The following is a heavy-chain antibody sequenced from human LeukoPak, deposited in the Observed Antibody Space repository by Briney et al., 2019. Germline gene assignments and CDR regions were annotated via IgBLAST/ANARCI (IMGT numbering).Heavy chain of an antibody. V-gene: IGHV5-51*01. CDR1: GYSFTNYW. J-gene: IGHJ4*02. Sequence: GESLKISCQGSGYSFTNYWIGWVRQMPGKGLELMGIIYPRDSDTRYSPSFQGQVTISADKSIDTAYLQWSSLKASDTAIYYCARTQDRIAARSWGQGTLVTVSS. CDR2: IYPRDSDT. D-gene: IGHD6-13*01. CDR3: ARTQDRIAARS.